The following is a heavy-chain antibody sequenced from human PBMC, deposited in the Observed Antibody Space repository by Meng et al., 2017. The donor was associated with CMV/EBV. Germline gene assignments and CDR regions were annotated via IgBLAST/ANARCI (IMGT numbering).Heavy chain of an antibody. Sequence: GGSLRLSCAASGFTFSNAWMSWVRQAPRKGLEWVSGINWNGGSTGYADSVKGRFTISRDNAKNSLYLQMNSLRAEDTALYYCARAVPAAIGKSWFDPWGQGTLVTVSS. CDR2: INWNGGST. D-gene: IGHD2-2*01. CDR1: GFTFSNAW. V-gene: IGHV3-20*04. CDR3: ARAVPAAIGKSWFDP. J-gene: IGHJ5*02.